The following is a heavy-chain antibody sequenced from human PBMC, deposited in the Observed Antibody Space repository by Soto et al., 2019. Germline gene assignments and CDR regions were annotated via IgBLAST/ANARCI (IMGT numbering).Heavy chain of an antibody. CDR1: GYTFTSYG. CDR2: ISAYNGNT. J-gene: IGHJ4*02. Sequence: ASVKVSCKASGYTFTSYGISWVRQAPGQGLEWMGWISAYNGNTHYADSVKGRFTISRDNSKNTQYLQMSSLRADDTAVYYCVKGEYYYDSSGYYPFDYWGQGTLVTVSS. CDR3: VKGEYYYDSSGYYPFDY. D-gene: IGHD3-22*01. V-gene: IGHV1-18*01.